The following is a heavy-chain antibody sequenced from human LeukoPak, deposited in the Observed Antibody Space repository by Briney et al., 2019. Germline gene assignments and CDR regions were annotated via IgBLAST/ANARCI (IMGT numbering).Heavy chain of an antibody. CDR2: IWYDGSNK. CDR1: GFTFSSYG. V-gene: IGHV3-33*03. D-gene: IGHD6-6*01. Sequence: SLRLSCAASGFTFSSYGMHWVRQAPGKGLEWVAVIWYDGSNKYYADSVKGRFTISRDNSKSTLYVQMNSLRAEDTAVYYCAKYSSSTNYYYGMDVWGQGTTVTVTS. CDR3: AKYSSSTNYYYGMDV. J-gene: IGHJ6*02.